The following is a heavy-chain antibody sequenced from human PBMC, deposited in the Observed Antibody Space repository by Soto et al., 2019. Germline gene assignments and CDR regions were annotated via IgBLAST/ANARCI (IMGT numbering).Heavy chain of an antibody. Sequence: ASVKVSCKASGYTFTGYYMHWVRQAPGQGLEWMGWINPNSGGTNYAQKFQGWVTMTRDTSISTAYMELSRLRSDDTAVYYCARDLAARPNYYYYYMDVWGRGTTVTVSS. D-gene: IGHD6-6*01. CDR2: INPNSGGT. CDR1: GYTFTGYY. CDR3: ARDLAARPNYYYYYMDV. J-gene: IGHJ6*03. V-gene: IGHV1-2*04.